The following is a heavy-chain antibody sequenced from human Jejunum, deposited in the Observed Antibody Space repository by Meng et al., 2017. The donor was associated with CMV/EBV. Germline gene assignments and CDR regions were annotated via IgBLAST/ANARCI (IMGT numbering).Heavy chain of an antibody. CDR2: TRNKANSYTT. D-gene: IGHD3-16*01. CDR3: ARDYGD. V-gene: IGHV3-72*01. CDR1: GFTFSDHS. J-gene: IGHJ4*02. Sequence: SCAASGFTFSDHSMDWVRQAPGKGLEWVGRTRNKANSYTTGYAASVKGRFIISRDGSKNSLYLQMNSLKIEDTAVYYCARDYGDWGQGTLVTVSS.